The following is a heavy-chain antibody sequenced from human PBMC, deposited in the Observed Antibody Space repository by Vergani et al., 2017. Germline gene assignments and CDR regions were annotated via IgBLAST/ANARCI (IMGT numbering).Heavy chain of an antibody. D-gene: IGHD2-15*01. CDR2: IIPMFGLG. J-gene: IGHJ6*04. V-gene: IGHV1-69*01. CDR3: AAWDCGSCSVSGSHPMGV. CDR1: GGTFSTYA. Sequence: QVQLVQSGAEVKKPGSSMKVSCKASGGTFSTYAISWVRQAPGQGLEWMGGIIPMFGLGNYAQKFQGRLTITADEGTNTAYMELTSLGSEDTAVYFCAAWDCGSCSVSGSHPMGVWGRGTTVTVSS.